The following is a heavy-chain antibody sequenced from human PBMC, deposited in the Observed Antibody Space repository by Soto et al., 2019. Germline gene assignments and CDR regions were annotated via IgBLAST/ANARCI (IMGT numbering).Heavy chain of an antibody. CDR1: GYTFTSLD. CDR2: MSPNSGNT. V-gene: IGHV1-8*01. J-gene: IGHJ4*02. D-gene: IGHD2-15*01. CDR3: ARGVAAGYYY. Sequence: QVQLVQSGAEVKKPGASVKVSCKASGYTFTSLDINWVRQATGQGLEWMGWMSPNSGNTGYAQNFQGRVTMTRDTSITTAYMELGSLTSEDTAVYFCARGVAAGYYYWGQGTLVSVSS.